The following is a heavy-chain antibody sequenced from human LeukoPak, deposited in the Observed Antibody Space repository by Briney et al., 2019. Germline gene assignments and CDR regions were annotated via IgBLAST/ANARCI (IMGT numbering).Heavy chain of an antibody. Sequence: PGGSLRLSCAASGFTLSTYTMNWVRQAPGKGLQWFSYISSSSSTIYYADSVKGRFTISRDNAKNSLYLQMNSLRDEDTAVYYCAREYSSSSGRAFDIWGQGTTVTVSS. CDR2: ISSSSSTI. CDR1: GFTLSTYT. V-gene: IGHV3-48*02. CDR3: AREYSSSSGRAFDI. D-gene: IGHD6-6*01. J-gene: IGHJ3*02.